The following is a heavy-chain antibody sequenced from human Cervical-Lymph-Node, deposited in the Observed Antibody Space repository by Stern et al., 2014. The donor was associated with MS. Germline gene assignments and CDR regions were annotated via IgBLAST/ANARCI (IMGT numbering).Heavy chain of an antibody. D-gene: IGHD3-3*01. V-gene: IGHV3-9*01. CDR2: ISWNSGSI. J-gene: IGHJ6*02. CDR3: AKGGFLGRYYYYGMDV. CDR1: GFTFDDYA. Sequence: VQLVQSGGGLVQPGRSLRLSCAASGFTFDDYAMHWVRQAPGKGLEWVSGISWNSGSIGYAYSVKGRFTISRDNAKNSLYLQMNSLRAEDTALYYCAKGGFLGRYYYYGMDVWGQGTTVTVSS.